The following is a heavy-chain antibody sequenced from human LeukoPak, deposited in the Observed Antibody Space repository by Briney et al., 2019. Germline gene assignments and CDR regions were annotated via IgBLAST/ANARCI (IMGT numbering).Heavy chain of an antibody. J-gene: IGHJ4*02. CDR1: GFTFDDYA. V-gene: IGHV3-NL1*01. CDR2: IYSGDNT. CDR3: TKGGTGWNYFGC. Sequence: GGSLRLSCAASGFTFDDYAMHWVRQAPGKGLEWVSVIYSGDNTNYADSVKGRFTISRDNSKNTLYLQMNSLRAEDTAVYYCTKGGTGWNYFGCWGQGTLVTVSS. D-gene: IGHD6-19*01.